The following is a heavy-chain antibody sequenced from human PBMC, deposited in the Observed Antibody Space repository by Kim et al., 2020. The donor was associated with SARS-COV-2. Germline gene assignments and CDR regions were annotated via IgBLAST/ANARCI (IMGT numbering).Heavy chain of an antibody. CDR3: ARTVGYSYGTSDY. J-gene: IGHJ4*02. D-gene: IGHD5-18*01. V-gene: IGHV4-34*01. Sequence: NPSLKSRVTISVDTSKNQFSLKLSSVTAADTAVYYCARTVGYSYGTSDYWGQGTLVTVSS.